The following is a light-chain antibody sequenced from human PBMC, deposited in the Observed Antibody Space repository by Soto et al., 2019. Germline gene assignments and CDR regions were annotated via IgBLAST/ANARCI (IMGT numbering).Light chain of an antibody. CDR2: DAS. CDR1: QGISSA. V-gene: IGKV1-13*02. J-gene: IGKJ4*01. CDR3: QQFNSYPPLT. Sequence: AIQLTQSPSSLSASVGDRVTITCRASQGISSALAWYQQKPGKAPKLLIYDASSLERGVPSRFSGSGSGTDFTLTISSLQPEDFATYYCQQFNSYPPLTFGGGTKVEIK.